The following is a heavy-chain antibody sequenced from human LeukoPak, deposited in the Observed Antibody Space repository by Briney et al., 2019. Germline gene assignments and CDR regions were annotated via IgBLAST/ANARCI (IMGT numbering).Heavy chain of an antibody. CDR3: ARDGRLRNGYDNFYI. V-gene: IGHV1-2*02. CDR2: INPKNGDT. J-gene: IGHJ4*02. D-gene: IGHD5-18*01. Sequence: GESLTISCKASGYTFSGFYINWVRQAPGQGLEWMGWINPKNGDTHYAQDFLGRVTMTRDTSISTAYMELSRLTSDDTAVYYCARDGRLRNGYDNFYIWGQGTLVTVSS. CDR1: GYTFSGFY.